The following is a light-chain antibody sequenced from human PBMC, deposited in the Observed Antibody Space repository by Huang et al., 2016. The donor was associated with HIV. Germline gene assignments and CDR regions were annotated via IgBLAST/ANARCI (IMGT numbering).Light chain of an antibody. J-gene: IGKJ5*01. CDR1: QSVSSSY. Sequence: EIVLTQSPGTVSLSPGERATLSCRASQSVSSSYLAWYQHKPGQAPRFLLYGASSRPTGIPYRFSGSGSGTDFTLTISSLESEDFAVYYCQQYGSSPGTFGQGTRLEIK. CDR3: QQYGSSPGT. V-gene: IGKV3-20*01. CDR2: GAS.